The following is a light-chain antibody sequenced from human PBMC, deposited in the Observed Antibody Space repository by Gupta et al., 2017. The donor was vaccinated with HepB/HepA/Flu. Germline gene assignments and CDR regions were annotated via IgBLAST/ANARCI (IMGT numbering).Light chain of an antibody. CDR3: QQRDTWPIT. CDR1: QSVNSL. V-gene: IGKV3-11*01. CDR2: DAS. J-gene: IGKJ5*01. Sequence: EIVLTQSPASLALSPGERATLSFRSSQSVNSLVAWYQQRPCQAPRLLISDASNRANGIPARFSGGGSGTXFTLTIXRLEPADFAVYYCQQRDTWPITFGXGTQLEIK.